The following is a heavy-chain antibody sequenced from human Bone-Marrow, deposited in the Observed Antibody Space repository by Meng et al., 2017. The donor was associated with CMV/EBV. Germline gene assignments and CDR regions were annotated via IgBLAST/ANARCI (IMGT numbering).Heavy chain of an antibody. D-gene: IGHD2-2*02. Sequence: SVKVSCKASGGTFSNYALSWVRQAPGQGLEWMGGIIPIFGTANYAQKFQGRVTITTDESASTAYMELSSLRSEDTAVYYCARDYCSSTSCYTFGMDVWGQGTTVTVSS. CDR1: GGTFSNYA. CDR3: ARDYCSSTSCYTFGMDV. V-gene: IGHV1-69*05. CDR2: IIPIFGTA. J-gene: IGHJ6*02.